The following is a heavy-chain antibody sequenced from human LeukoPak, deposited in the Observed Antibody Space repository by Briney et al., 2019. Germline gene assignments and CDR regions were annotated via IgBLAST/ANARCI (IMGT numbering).Heavy chain of an antibody. J-gene: IGHJ4*02. CDR2: IRYDGSDK. V-gene: IGHV3-30*02. Sequence: GGSLRLSCAASGFTLSSYGMHWVRQAPGKGLGWVAFIRYDGSDKYYADSVKGRVTISRENSKNTLYLKMNSLRAEDTAVYYCAKEQGRGCTNGVCYAPEDYWGQGTLVTVSS. D-gene: IGHD2-8*01. CDR1: GFTLSSYG. CDR3: AKEQGRGCTNGVCYAPEDY.